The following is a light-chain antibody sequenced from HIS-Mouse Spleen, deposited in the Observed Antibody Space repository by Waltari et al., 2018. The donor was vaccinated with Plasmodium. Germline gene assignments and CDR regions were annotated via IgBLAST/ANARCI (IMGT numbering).Light chain of an antibody. CDR3: YSTDSSGNHRV. CDR2: EDS. V-gene: IGLV3-10*01. Sequence: SDELTQPPPVSVSPGQTARITCTGDALPKQYAYWYQQKSGQAPVLVIYEDSKRPSGIPERFSGSSSWTMATLTISGAQVEDEADYYCYSTDSSGNHRVFGGGTKLTVL. J-gene: IGLJ3*02. CDR1: ALPKQY.